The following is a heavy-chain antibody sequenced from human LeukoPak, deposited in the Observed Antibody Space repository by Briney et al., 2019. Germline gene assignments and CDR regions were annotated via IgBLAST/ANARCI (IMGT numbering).Heavy chain of an antibody. J-gene: IGHJ5*02. V-gene: IGHV3-23*01. CDR3: AKGPNDDSKYLFDH. D-gene: IGHD4-11*01. CDR2: ITGSGGNT. CDR1: GFTFNRYA. Sequence: PVGSLRLSCAASGFTFNRYAMSWVRQAPGKGLEWVSVITGSGGNTYHADSVKGRLTVSRDNSKNTLYLHMNSLRAEDTAVYHCAKGPNDDSKYLFDHWGQGTLVTVSS.